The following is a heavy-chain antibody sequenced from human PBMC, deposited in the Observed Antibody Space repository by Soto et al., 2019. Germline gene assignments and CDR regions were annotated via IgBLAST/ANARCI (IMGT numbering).Heavy chain of an antibody. CDR2: ISGSGGST. J-gene: IGHJ3*02. V-gene: IGHV3-23*01. CDR1: GFTFSSYA. CDR3: ARARGLGDILTGYYLDAFDI. D-gene: IGHD3-9*01. Sequence: EVQLLESGGGLVQPGGSLRLSCAASGFTFSSYAMSWVRQAPGKGLEWVSAISGSGGSTYYADSVKGRFTISRDNSKNTLYLQMNSLRAEDTAVYYCARARGLGDILTGYYLDAFDIWGQGTMVTVSS.